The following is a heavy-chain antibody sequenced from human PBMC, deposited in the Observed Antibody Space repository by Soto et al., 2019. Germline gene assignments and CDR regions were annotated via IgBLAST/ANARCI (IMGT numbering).Heavy chain of an antibody. Sequence: QVQLVQSGVEVKKPGSSVRVSCKASGDTFKNSVISWGRQAPGQGLEWMGGTIPLFGTTDYAQKFQGRRTITTGESTTTAYMEVSRLTSEDTAVYYCVAELDFGKLSVVWGQGTTVIVSS. CDR1: GDTFKNSV. J-gene: IGHJ6*02. CDR3: VAELDFGKLSVV. CDR2: TIPLFGTT. V-gene: IGHV1-69*01. D-gene: IGHD3-10*01.